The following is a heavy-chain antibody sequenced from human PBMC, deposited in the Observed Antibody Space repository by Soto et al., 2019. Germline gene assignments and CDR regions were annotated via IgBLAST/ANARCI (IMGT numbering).Heavy chain of an antibody. V-gene: IGHV3-23*01. J-gene: IGHJ6*03. CDR1: GFPFSSYA. CDR2: ISGSGGST. D-gene: IGHD2-15*01. Sequence: GGSLRLSCAASGFPFSSYAMSWVRQAPGKGLEWVSAISGSGGSTYYADSVKGRFTISRDNSKNTLYLQMNSLRAEDTAVYYCAKPYCSGGSCYSAYYYYYMDVWGKGTTVTVSS. CDR3: AKPYCSGGSCYSAYYYYYMDV.